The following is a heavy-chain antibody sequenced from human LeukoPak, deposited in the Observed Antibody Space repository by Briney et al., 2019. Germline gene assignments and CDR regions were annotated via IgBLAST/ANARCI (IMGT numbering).Heavy chain of an antibody. CDR1: GDSVSSNSAA. CDR2: TYYRSKWYN. V-gene: IGHV6-1*01. Sequence: SQTLSLTCAISGDSVSSNSAAWNWIRQSPSRGLEWLGRTYYRSKWYNDYAVSVKSRITLNPDTSKNQFSLHLNSVTPDDTAVYYCARGWTLYGDYVLNYWGQGTLVTVSS. CDR3: ARGWTLYGDYVLNY. J-gene: IGHJ4*02. D-gene: IGHD4-17*01.